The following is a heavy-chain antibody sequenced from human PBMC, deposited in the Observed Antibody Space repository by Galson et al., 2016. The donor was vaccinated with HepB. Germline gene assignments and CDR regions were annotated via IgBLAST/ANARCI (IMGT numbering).Heavy chain of an antibody. CDR1: GFTFRKAW. CDR3: TTDLGY. Sequence: SLRLSCAASGFTFRKAWMNWVRQAPGKGLEWVGRIKTKSDGGTTDYSAPVKGRFTISRDDSRNTLYLQMNSLKTEDTAVYYCTTDLGYWGQGTLVTVSS. D-gene: IGHD3-10*01. CDR2: IKTKSDGGTT. V-gene: IGHV3-15*01. J-gene: IGHJ4*02.